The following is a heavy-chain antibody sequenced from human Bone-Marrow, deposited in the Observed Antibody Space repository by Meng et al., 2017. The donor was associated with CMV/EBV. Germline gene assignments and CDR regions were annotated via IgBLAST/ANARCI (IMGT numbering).Heavy chain of an antibody. J-gene: IGHJ5*02. Sequence: SWIRQPPGKGLEWIGYIYYSGSTYYNPSLKSRVTISVDTSKNQFSLKLISVTAADTAVYYCARGGIVVVKGWFDPWGQGTLVTVSS. V-gene: IGHV4-30-4*08. CDR2: IYYSGST. CDR3: ARGGIVVVKGWFDP. D-gene: IGHD3-22*01.